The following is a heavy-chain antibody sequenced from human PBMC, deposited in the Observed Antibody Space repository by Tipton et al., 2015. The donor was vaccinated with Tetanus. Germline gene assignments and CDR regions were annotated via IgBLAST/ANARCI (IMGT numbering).Heavy chain of an antibody. J-gene: IGHJ4*02. V-gene: IGHV3-23*01. CDR3: AKALKTLIYQCFDY. CDR1: GFTSNNYA. D-gene: IGHD2-2*01. Sequence: SLRLSCAASGFTSNNYAMGWVRQAPGKGLEWVSSINGTGTVTHHADSVKGRFTISRDNSKNTLYLQMNSLRAEDTAIYFCAKALKTLIYQCFDYWGQGTLVTVSS. CDR2: INGTGTVT.